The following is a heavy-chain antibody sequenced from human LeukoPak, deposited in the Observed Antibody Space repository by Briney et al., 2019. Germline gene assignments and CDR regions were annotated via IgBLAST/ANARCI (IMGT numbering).Heavy chain of an antibody. Sequence: ASVKVSCKASGYTFTSYGISWVRQAPGQGLEWMGWISAYNGNTNYAQKLQGRVTMTTDTSTSTAYMELRSLRSDDTAVYYCAKVGHDFWSGYYSFDYWGQGTLVTVSS. V-gene: IGHV1-18*01. CDR1: GYTFTSYG. D-gene: IGHD3-3*01. J-gene: IGHJ4*02. CDR3: AKVGHDFWSGYYSFDY. CDR2: ISAYNGNT.